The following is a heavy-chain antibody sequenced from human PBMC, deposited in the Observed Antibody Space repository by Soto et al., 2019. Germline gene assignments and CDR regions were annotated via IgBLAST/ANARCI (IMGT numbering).Heavy chain of an antibody. Sequence: GGSLRLSCAASGFTFSSYAMSWVRQAPGKGLEWVSAISGSGGSTYYADSVKGRFTISRDNSKNTLYLQMNSLRAEDTAVYYCAKEAYDILTGYYNGYYYYGMDVWGQGTTVTVSS. J-gene: IGHJ6*02. D-gene: IGHD3-9*01. CDR3: AKEAYDILTGYYNGYYYYGMDV. CDR2: ISGSGGST. CDR1: GFTFSSYA. V-gene: IGHV3-23*01.